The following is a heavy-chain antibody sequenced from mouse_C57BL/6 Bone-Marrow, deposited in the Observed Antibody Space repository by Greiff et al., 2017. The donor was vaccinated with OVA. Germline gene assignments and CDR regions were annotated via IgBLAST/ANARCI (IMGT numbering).Heavy chain of an antibody. CDR2: IYWDDDK. J-gene: IGHJ4*01. CDR3: ARRELGDAMDY. V-gene: IGHV8-12*01. D-gene: IGHD4-1*01. Sequence: QVTLKVSGPGLLQPSQTLSLTCSFSGFSLSTSGMGVCWIRHPSGKGLEWRAHIYWDDDKRYNPSLKSRLTISKDTSRNQVFLKITSVDTAATATYCCARRELGDAMDYWGQGTSVTVSS. CDR1: GFSLSTSGMG.